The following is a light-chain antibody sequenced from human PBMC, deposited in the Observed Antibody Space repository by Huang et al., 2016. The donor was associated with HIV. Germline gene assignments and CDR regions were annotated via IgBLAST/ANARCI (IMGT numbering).Light chain of an antibody. J-gene: IGKJ1*01. CDR3: QRRST. V-gene: IGKV3-11*01. Sequence: EIVLTQSPPTLSFSPGDTATLSCRASQSVSSYLAWYQQKPGQAPRLLIYDASNRATGIPARFSGSGSGTDVTLTISSLEPEDFAVYYCQRRSTFGQGTKVEIK. CDR2: DAS. CDR1: QSVSSY.